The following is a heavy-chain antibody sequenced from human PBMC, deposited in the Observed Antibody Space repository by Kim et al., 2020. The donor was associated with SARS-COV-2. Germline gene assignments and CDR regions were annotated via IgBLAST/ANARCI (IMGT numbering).Heavy chain of an antibody. CDR1: GGTFSSYA. J-gene: IGHJ5*02. D-gene: IGHD3-22*01. V-gene: IGHV1-69*13. CDR2: IIPIFGTA. CDR3: ALAYYYDSSGSWRGNWFDP. Sequence: SVKVSCKASGGTFSSYAISWVRQAPGQGLEWMGGIIPIFGTANYAQKFQGRVTITADESTSTAYMELSSLRSEDTAVYYCALAYYYDSSGSWRGNWFDPWGQGTLVTVSS.